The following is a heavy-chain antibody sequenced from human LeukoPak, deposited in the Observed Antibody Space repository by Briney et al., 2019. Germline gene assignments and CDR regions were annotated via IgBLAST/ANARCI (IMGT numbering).Heavy chain of an antibody. CDR3: TKAPGGLFYY. CDR1: GFTFSSYE. CDR2: ISSSGSSI. J-gene: IGHJ4*02. D-gene: IGHD3-10*01. V-gene: IGHV3-48*03. Sequence: GGSLRLSCAASGFTFSSYEMNWVRQAPGKGLEWVPYISSSGSSIYYADSVKGRFTISRDNAQNSLYLQMNSLRADDTAVYYCTKAPGGLFYYWGQGTLVTVSS.